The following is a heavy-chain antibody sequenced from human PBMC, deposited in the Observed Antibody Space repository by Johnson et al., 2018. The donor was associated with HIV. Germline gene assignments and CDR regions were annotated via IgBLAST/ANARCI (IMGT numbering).Heavy chain of an antibody. CDR3: VRVIYNFWSGPHAFDI. J-gene: IGHJ3*02. V-gene: IGHV3-33*01. Sequence: QVQLVESGGGVVQPGRSLRLSCAASGFTFSTYGMHWVRQAPGKGLEWVAVMWYDGNDEYYADSVKGRFTISRDNTKNSLYLMNSLRVEDTAVYYCVRVIYNFWSGPHAFDIWGQRTMVTVSS. CDR1: GFTFSTYG. CDR2: MWYDGNDE. D-gene: IGHD3-3*01.